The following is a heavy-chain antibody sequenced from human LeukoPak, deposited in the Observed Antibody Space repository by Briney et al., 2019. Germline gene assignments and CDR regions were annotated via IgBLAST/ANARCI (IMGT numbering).Heavy chain of an antibody. CDR3: ARMGSGYQPGPLPYYYYYYMDV. Sequence: GASVKVSCKASGYTFTSYYMHWVRQAPGQGLEWMGGIIPIFGTANYAQKFQGRVTITADESTSTAYMELSSLRSEDTAVYYCARMGSGYQPGPLPYYYYYYMDVWGKGTTVTISS. J-gene: IGHJ6*03. CDR1: GYTFTSYY. CDR2: IIPIFGTA. D-gene: IGHD3-22*01. V-gene: IGHV1-69*13.